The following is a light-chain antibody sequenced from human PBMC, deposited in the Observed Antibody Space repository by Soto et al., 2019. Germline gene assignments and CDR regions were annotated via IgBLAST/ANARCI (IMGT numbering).Light chain of an antibody. V-gene: IGKV3-20*01. J-gene: IGKJ5*01. CDR3: QQYRRSTSIT. Sequence: EILLTQSPGTLSLSPGERATLSCRANQSVSSNSFAWYQQKPGQANSLIIFGASSRATGIPDRFSGSGSGTDITLTISILEPEDFAVYYCQQYRRSTSITFGQGTRLEIK. CDR1: QSVSSNS. CDR2: GAS.